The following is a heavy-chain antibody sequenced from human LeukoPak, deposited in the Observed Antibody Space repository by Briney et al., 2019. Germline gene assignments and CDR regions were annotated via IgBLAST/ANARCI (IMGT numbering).Heavy chain of an antibody. D-gene: IGHD2-2*01. V-gene: IGHV3-23*01. CDR1: GFTFSSYA. J-gene: IGHJ4*02. CDR2: ISGSGGST. CDR3: AKGLRRYCSSTSCYLVDY. Sequence: GGSLRLSCAASGFTFSSYAMSWVRQAPGKGLEWVSAISGSGGSTYYADSVKGRFTISRDNSKNTLYLQMNSLRAEDTVVYYCAKGLRRYCSSTSCYLVDYWGQGALVTVSS.